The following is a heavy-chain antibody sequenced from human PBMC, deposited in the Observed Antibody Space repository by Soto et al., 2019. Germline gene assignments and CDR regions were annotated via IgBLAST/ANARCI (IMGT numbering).Heavy chain of an antibody. Sequence: QITVKGSGPTLVKPTQTLTLTCSLSGISLSTSGVGLGWIRQTPGKALEWLALIYWNDDKHYTPSLKSRLTITEDTTKNHAVLTMTNMDPVDTATYYCACGLATLPVFAFDVWGQGTVVTVSS. V-gene: IGHV2-5*01. J-gene: IGHJ3*01. D-gene: IGHD6-6*01. CDR3: ACGLATLPVFAFDV. CDR2: IYWNDDK. CDR1: GISLSTSGVG.